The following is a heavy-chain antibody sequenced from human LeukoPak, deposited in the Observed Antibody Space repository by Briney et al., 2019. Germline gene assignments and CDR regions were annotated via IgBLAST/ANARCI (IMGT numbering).Heavy chain of an antibody. CDR1: GGTFSSYA. Sequence: SVKVSCKASGGTFSSYAISWVRQAPGQGLEWMGRIIPIFGTANYAQKFQGRVTITTDESTSTAYMELSSLRSEDTAVYYCAREYPYYDILTGYYRAHYMDVWGKGTAVTVSS. CDR3: AREYPYYDILTGYYRAHYMDV. CDR2: IIPIFGTA. V-gene: IGHV1-69*05. J-gene: IGHJ6*03. D-gene: IGHD3-9*01.